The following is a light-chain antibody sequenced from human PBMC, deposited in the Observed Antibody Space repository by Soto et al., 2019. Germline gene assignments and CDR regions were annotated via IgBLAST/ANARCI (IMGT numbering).Light chain of an antibody. CDR3: TSYTTSSTDV. V-gene: IGLV2-14*03. CDR1: SSDVGSYNY. Sequence: QSALAQPASVSGSPGQSITIFCTGTSSDVGSYNYVSWYQQHPGRAPKLMIYDVTNRPSGVSNRFSGSKSGSTASLTIAGLQAEDEADYVCTSYTTSSTDVFGTGTKLTVL. J-gene: IGLJ1*01. CDR2: DVT.